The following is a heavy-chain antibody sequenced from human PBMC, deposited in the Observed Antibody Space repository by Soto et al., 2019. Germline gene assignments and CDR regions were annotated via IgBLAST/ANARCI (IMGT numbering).Heavy chain of an antibody. V-gene: IGHV3-30*18. CDR3: AKGGYSSGYSTHPPYFDY. D-gene: IGHD3-22*01. CDR2: ISYDGSNK. CDR1: GFTFSSYG. J-gene: IGHJ4*02. Sequence: GGSLRLSCAASGFTFSSYGMHRVRQAPGKGLEWVAVISYDGSNKYYADSVKGRFTISRDNSKNTLYLQMNSLRAEDTAVYYCAKGGYSSGYSTHPPYFDYWGQGTLVTVSS.